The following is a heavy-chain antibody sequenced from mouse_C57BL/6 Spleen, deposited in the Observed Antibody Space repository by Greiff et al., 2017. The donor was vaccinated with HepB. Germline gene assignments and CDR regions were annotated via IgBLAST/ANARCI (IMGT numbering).Heavy chain of an antibody. Sequence: VQLQQPGAELVKPGASVKISCKASGYAFSSYWMNWVKQRPGKGLEWIGQIYPGDGDTNYNGKFKGKATLTADKSSSTAYMQLSSLTSEDSAVYFCAREGYVSGYFDYWGQGTTLTVSS. D-gene: IGHD1-1*01. CDR1: GYAFSSYW. V-gene: IGHV1-80*01. CDR2: IYPGDGDT. J-gene: IGHJ2*01. CDR3: AREGYVSGYFDY.